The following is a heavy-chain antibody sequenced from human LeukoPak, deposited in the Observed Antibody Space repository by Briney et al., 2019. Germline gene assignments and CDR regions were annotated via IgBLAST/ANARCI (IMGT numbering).Heavy chain of an antibody. D-gene: IGHD4-11*01. CDR3: AREDDYSNYNWFDP. CDR1: GDSISSYY. CDR2: IYYSGST. J-gene: IGHJ5*02. V-gene: IGHV4-59*01. Sequence: SETLSLTCTVSGDSISSYYWSWIRQPPGKGLEWIGYIYYSGSTNYNPSLKSRVTISVDTSKNQFSLKLSSVTAADTAVYYCAREDDYSNYNWFDPWGQGTLVTVSS.